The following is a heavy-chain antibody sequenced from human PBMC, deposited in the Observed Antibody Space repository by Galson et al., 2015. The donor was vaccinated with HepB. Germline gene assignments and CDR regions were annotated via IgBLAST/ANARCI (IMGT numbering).Heavy chain of an antibody. V-gene: IGHV1-69*13. CDR1: GGTFSSYA. J-gene: IGHJ6*02. D-gene: IGHD3-3*01. CDR3: ARSRITIFGVARDVPTPDYYYYGMDV. CDR2: IIPIFGTA. Sequence: SVKVSCKASGGTFSSYAISWVRQAPGQGLEWMGGIIPIFGTANYAQKFQGRVTITADESTSTAYMELSSLRSEDTAVYYCARSRITIFGVARDVPTPDYYYYGMDVWGQGTTVTVSS.